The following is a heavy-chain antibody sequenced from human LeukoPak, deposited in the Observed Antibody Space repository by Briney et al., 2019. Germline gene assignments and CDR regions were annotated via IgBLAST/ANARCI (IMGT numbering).Heavy chain of an antibody. Sequence: GGSLRLSCAASGFTFSSYWMSWVRQAPGKGLEWVSSISSSSSYIDYADSVKGRFTISRDNAKNSLYLQMNSLRAEDTAVYYCARFLKTGYWAHYWYFDLWGRGTLITVSS. CDR2: ISSSSSYI. V-gene: IGHV3-21*01. D-gene: IGHD3-9*01. J-gene: IGHJ2*01. CDR1: GFTFSSYW. CDR3: ARFLKTGYWAHYWYFDL.